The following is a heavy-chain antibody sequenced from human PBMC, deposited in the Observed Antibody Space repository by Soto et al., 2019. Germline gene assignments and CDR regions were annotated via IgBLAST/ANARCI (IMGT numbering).Heavy chain of an antibody. V-gene: IGHV4-59*01. J-gene: IGHJ4*02. D-gene: IGHD2-8*01. CDR3: ARERGLGSCTNCVCYPEGRVAGMIHYFDY. CDR2: IYYSGST. CDR1: GGSISRSY. Sequence: SETLSLTCTVSGGSISRSYWNWIRQPPGKGLEWIGDIYYSGSTNYHPSLNSRVTISVDTSKNQFSLKLSSVTAADTAMYYCARERGLGSCTNCVCYPEGRVAGMIHYFDYWGQGTPVTVSS.